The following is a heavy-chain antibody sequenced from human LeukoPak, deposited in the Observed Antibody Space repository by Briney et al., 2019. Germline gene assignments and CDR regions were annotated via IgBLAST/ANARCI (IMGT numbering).Heavy chain of an antibody. CDR1: RFTFSNAW. V-gene: IGHV3-15*01. Sequence: NSGGSLRLSCAASRFTFSNAWMSWVRQAPGKGLEWVGRIKSKTDGGTTDYAAPGKGRFTISRDDSKNTLYQQMNSLKTEDTAVYYCTTLGYSSSWYSRKIGDYWGQGTLVTVSS. CDR2: IKSKTDGGTT. J-gene: IGHJ4*02. D-gene: IGHD6-13*01. CDR3: TTLGYSSSWYSRKIGDY.